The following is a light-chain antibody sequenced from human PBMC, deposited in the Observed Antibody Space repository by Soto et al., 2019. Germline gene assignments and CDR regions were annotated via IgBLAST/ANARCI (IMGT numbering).Light chain of an antibody. Sequence: ELVFTQSPGTLSLSPGDSAALSCKASQIGSGNYLSWYQQKSGQAPRLLIYATSTRAPGIPDRFSGSGSATDFSLIISRLEPEDSAVYYCQHFGYPQWTFGRGTKVDI. CDR2: ATS. CDR1: QIGSGNY. J-gene: IGKJ1*01. CDR3: QHFGYPQWT. V-gene: IGKV3-20*01.